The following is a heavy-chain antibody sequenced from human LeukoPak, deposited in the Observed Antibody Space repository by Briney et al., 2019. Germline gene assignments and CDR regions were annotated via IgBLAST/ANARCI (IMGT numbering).Heavy chain of an antibody. CDR3: AREGELGNQYYFDY. Sequence: GGSLRLSCAASGFTVSSNYMSWVRQAPGKGLEWVSIIYPGGNTYYADSVEGRFTISRDNSKNTLYLHMNSLRAEDTAVYYCAREGELGNQYYFDYWGQGTLVTVSS. CDR1: GFTVSSNY. CDR2: IYPGGNT. J-gene: IGHJ4*02. V-gene: IGHV3-66*01. D-gene: IGHD7-27*01.